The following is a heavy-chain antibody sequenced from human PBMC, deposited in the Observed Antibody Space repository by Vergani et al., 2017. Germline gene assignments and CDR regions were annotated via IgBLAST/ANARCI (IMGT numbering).Heavy chain of an antibody. Sequence: QLHLQESGPGLVKPSETLSLTCAVSGDSISSGNNWGWIRQPPGKGLEWISSVSHSGDTYFNPSLKGRVSISMDTSKTYFFLTLSSVTAADTAMYYCARRSSSYYFDIWGQGVLITVSS. CDR3: ARRSSSYYFDI. CDR2: VSHSGDT. CDR1: GDSISSGNN. J-gene: IGHJ5*02. V-gene: IGHV4-38-2*01. D-gene: IGHD3-22*01.